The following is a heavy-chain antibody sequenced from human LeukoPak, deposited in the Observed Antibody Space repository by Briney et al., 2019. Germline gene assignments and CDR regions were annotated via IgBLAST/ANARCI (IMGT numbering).Heavy chain of an antibody. CDR2: IKQDGSEK. CDR3: TRVRWFNAFDI. J-gene: IGHJ3*02. V-gene: IGHV3-7*03. CDR1: GFTFSSYW. D-gene: IGHD4-23*01. Sequence: GGSLRLSCAASGFTFSSYWMSWVRQAPGKGLEWVANIKQDGSEKDYVDSVKGRFTISRDNAKNSLYLQMNSLRAEDTALYHCTRVRWFNAFDIWGQGTMVTVSS.